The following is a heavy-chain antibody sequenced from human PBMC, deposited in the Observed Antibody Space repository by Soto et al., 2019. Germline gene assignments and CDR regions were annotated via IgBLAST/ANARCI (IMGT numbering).Heavy chain of an antibody. V-gene: IGHV3-30*18. CDR1: GFSLSSYA. J-gene: IGHJ4*02. Sequence: QVQLVESGGGVVQPGGSLRLSCATSGFSLSSYAMRWVRQAPGKGLEWVALMSYDETKNYYADCVKGRFTISRDTSKNTLFLQMNNLRVEDTAVYYCAKDRRDGDFMHILVVDFWGQGALVTVSS. D-gene: IGHD2-15*01. CDR3: AKDRRDGDFMHILVVDF. CDR2: MSYDETKN.